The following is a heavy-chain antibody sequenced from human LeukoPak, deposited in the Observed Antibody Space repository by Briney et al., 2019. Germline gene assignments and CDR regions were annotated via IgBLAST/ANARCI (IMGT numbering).Heavy chain of an antibody. CDR1: GGSFSGYY. J-gene: IGHJ4*02. Sequence: PSETLSLTCAVYGGSFSGYYWSWIRQPPGKGLEWIGEINHSGSTNYNPSLKSRVTISVDTSKNQFSLKLSSVTAADTAVYYCARGPANPITMVRVFDYWGQGNLVTVSS. CDR3: ARGPANPITMVRVFDY. D-gene: IGHD3-10*01. CDR2: INHSGST. V-gene: IGHV4-34*01.